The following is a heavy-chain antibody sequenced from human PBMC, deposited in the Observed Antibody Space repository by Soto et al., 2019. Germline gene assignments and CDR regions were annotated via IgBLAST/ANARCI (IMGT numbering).Heavy chain of an antibody. CDR1: GFTFSSYW. Sequence: PGGSLRLSCAASGFTFSSYWMHWVRQAPGKGLVWVSRINSDGSSTSYADSVKGRFTISRDNAKNTLYLQMNSLRAEDTAVYYCARDGGYDFWSGYSSVFDYWGQGTLVTVSS. D-gene: IGHD3-3*01. CDR2: INSDGSST. CDR3: ARDGGYDFWSGYSSVFDY. V-gene: IGHV3-74*01. J-gene: IGHJ4*02.